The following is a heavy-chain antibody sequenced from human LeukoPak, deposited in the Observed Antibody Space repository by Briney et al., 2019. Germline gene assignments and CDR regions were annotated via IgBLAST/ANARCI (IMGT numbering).Heavy chain of an antibody. V-gene: IGHV1-2*02. D-gene: IGHD1-26*01. J-gene: IGHJ4*02. CDR2: INPNSGGT. CDR3: ARDRASYSGSYYQLGY. Sequence: ASVKVSCKASGYTFTGYYMHWLRQAPGQGLEWMGWINPNSGGTNYAQKFQGRVTMTRDTSISTAYMELSRLRSDDTAVYYCARDRASYSGSYYQLGYWGQGTLVTVSS. CDR1: GYTFTGYY.